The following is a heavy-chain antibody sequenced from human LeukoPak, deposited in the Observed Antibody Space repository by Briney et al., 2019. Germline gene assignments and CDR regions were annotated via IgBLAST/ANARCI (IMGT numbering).Heavy chain of an antibody. V-gene: IGHV4-4*07. CDR1: GCSISSYY. CDR3: ARDYGYGGTMTYYYYGMDV. D-gene: IGHD4-23*01. J-gene: IGHJ6*02. Sequence: SETLSLTCTVSGCSISSYYWSWLRQPAGKGLEWIGRIYTSGSTNYNPSLKSRVTMSVDTSKNQFSLKLSSVTAADTAVYYCARDYGYGGTMTYYYYGMDVWGQGTTVTVSS. CDR2: IYTSGST.